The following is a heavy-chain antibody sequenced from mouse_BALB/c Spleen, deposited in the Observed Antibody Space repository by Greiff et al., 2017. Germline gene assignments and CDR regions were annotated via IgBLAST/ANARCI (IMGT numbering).Heavy chain of an antibody. Sequence: EVMLVESGGGLVKPGGSLKLSCAASGFTFSDYYMYWVRQTPEKRLEWVATISDGGSYTYYPDSVKGRFTISRDNAKNNLYLQMSSLKSEDTAMYYCARDRGDYGSPMDYWGQGTSVTVSS. V-gene: IGHV5-4*02. J-gene: IGHJ4*01. D-gene: IGHD1-1*01. CDR1: GFTFSDYY. CDR2: ISDGGSYT. CDR3: ARDRGDYGSPMDY.